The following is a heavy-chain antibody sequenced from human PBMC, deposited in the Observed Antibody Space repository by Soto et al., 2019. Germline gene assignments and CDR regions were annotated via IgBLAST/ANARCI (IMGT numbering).Heavy chain of an antibody. D-gene: IGHD2-2*01. Sequence: QVQLVESGGGVVQPGRSLRLSCAASGFTFSSYGMHWVRQAPGKGLEWVAVIWYDGSNKYYADSVKGRFTISRDNSKNTLYLQMNSLRAEDTAVYYCARDGGVVVPADLWGQGTLVTVSS. CDR3: ARDGGVVVPADL. CDR1: GFTFSSYG. CDR2: IWYDGSNK. V-gene: IGHV3-33*01. J-gene: IGHJ5*02.